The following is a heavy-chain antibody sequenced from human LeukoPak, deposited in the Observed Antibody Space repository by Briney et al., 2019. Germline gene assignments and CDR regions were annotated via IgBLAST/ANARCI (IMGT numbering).Heavy chain of an antibody. J-gene: IGHJ4*02. CDR3: ARGSYSSGWYGVFDH. CDR1: GGSISSSSYY. D-gene: IGHD6-19*01. V-gene: IGHV4-61*05. CDR2: IYYSGSA. Sequence: SETLSLTCTVSGGSISSSSYYWGWIRQPPGKGLEWIGYIYYSGSANYNPSLKSRVTISVDTSKNQFSLRLNSVTAADTAIYYCARGSYSSGWYGVFDHWGQGTLVTVSS.